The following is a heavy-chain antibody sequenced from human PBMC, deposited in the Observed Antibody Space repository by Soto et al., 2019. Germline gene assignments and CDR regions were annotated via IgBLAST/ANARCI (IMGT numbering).Heavy chain of an antibody. CDR1: GGTFSSYA. D-gene: IGHD2-15*01. V-gene: IGHV1-69*13. CDR2: IIPSFGTA. CDR3: ARDCSGGSCFD. J-gene: IGHJ4*02. Sequence: VASVKVSCKASGGTFSSYAISWVRQAPGQGLEWMGGIIPSFGTANYAQKFQGRVTITADESTSTAYMELSSLRSEYTAVYYCARDCSGGSCFDWGQGNLVTVSS.